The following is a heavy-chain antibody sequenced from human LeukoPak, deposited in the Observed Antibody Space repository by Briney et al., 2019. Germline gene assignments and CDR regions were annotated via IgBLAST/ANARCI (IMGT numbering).Heavy chain of an antibody. CDR1: GFTFRSYA. J-gene: IGHJ4*02. V-gene: IGHV3-23*01. Sequence: GGSLKLSCAASGFTFRSYAVSWVRQAPGKGLEWVSSISDGGDNTYYADSVKGRFTISRDNSKNTLYLQMNGLKAEDTAVYYCAKDQWIQLDLYYFDYWGQGTLVTVSS. CDR2: ISDGGDNT. D-gene: IGHD5-18*01. CDR3: AKDQWIQLDLYYFDY.